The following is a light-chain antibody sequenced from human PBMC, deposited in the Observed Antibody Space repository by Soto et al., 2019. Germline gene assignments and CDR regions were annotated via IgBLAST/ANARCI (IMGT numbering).Light chain of an antibody. J-gene: IGKJ4*01. Sequence: DIQMTQSPSSLSASVGDSLTLTCQASQDISDSLIWYQVKPGNAPQLLMLDASKLETGVPSRFSGSGSGKDFTFTISGLQPEDFATYFCQQYATLPLTFGGGTKVEIK. V-gene: IGKV1-33*01. CDR1: QDISDS. CDR3: QQYATLPLT. CDR2: DAS.